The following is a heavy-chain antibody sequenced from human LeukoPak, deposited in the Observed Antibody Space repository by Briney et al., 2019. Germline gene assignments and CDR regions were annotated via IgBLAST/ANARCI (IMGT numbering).Heavy chain of an antibody. CDR3: ARSYSSSSVVSYYYYYMDV. D-gene: IGHD6-13*01. V-gene: IGHV4-61*02. CDR2: IYASGST. Sequence: PSGTLSLTCTVSGGSISSGGYYWTWIRQPAGKGLEWIGRIYASGSTNYNPSLKSRLTISVDTSKNQFSLNLSSVTAADTAVYYCARSYSSSSVVSYYYYYMDVWGKGTTVTVSS. J-gene: IGHJ6*03. CDR1: GGSISSGGYY.